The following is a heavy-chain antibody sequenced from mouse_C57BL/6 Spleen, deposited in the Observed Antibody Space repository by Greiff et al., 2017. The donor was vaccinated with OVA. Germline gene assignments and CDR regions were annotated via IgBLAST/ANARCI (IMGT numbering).Heavy chain of an antibody. CDR1: GFTFSDYG. Sequence: EVKLVESGGGLVKPGGSLKLSCAASGFTFSDYGMHWVRQAPEKGLEWVAYISSGSSPIYYADTVKGRFTISRDNAKNTLFLQMTSLRSEDTAMYYCARYYYGSSRYFDVWGTGTTVTVSS. CDR3: ARYYYGSSRYFDV. CDR2: ISSGSSPI. J-gene: IGHJ1*03. D-gene: IGHD1-1*01. V-gene: IGHV5-17*01.